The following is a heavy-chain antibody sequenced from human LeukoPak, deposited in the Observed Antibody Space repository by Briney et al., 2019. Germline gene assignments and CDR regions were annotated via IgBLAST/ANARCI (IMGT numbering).Heavy chain of an antibody. CDR3: AKDTYYDYVWGSYDY. CDR1: GFTFRSYG. CDR2: IRYDGSNK. Sequence: GGSLRLSCVASGFTFRSYGMHWVRQAPGKGLEWVAFIRYDGSNKYYADSVKGRFTISRDNSKNTLYLQMNSLRAEDTAVYYCAKDTYYDYVWGSYDYWGQGTLVTVSS. D-gene: IGHD3-16*01. V-gene: IGHV3-30*02. J-gene: IGHJ4*02.